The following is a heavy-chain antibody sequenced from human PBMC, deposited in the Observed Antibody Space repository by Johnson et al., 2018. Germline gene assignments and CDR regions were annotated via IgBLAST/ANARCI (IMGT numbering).Heavy chain of an antibody. CDR1: GFTFSSYT. CDR3: ARPDFNYYYMNV. CDR2: ISSDGTNK. V-gene: IGHV3-30-3*01. Sequence: VQLLESGGGVVQPGRSLRLSCAASGFTFSSYTLHWVRQVPGKGLEWVSLISSDGTNKHYADSVKGRFTISRDNSKNTLYLQMDSLRAEDTAVYYCARPDFNYYYMNVWGKGTTVTVSS. J-gene: IGHJ6*03.